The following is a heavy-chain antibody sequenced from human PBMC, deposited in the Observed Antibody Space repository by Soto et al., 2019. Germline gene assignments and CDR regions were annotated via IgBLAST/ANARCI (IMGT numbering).Heavy chain of an antibody. CDR3: ASSTNGYCIGCSCYNYYCYYYMDV. CDR1: VGTFSSYL. CDR2: IIPILGIA. D-gene: IGHD2-15*01. Sequence: PVKVSFKTFVGTFSSYLIGWLRKNPEKGLEWMGRIIPILGIANYAQKFQGRVTITEDKSTSTADMEPSSVRSEDTAVYYCASSTNGYCIGCSCYNYYCYYYMDVWGKGTPVTVSS. V-gene: IGHV1-69*02. J-gene: IGHJ6*03.